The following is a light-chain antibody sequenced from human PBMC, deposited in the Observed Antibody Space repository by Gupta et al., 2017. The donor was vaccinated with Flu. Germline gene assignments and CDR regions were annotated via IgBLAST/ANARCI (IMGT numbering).Light chain of an antibody. CDR1: QKVQNY. CDR3: QQRKNWLSIT. CDR2: DTS. J-gene: IGKJ5*01. V-gene: IGKV3-11*01. Sequence: ERATRSCRASQKVQNYLAWYQQKPGQAPRLLMYDTSNRATGIPGRFSGSGSGTDFSLTISSLEPEDVAFYYYQQRKNWLSITFGQGTRLEIK.